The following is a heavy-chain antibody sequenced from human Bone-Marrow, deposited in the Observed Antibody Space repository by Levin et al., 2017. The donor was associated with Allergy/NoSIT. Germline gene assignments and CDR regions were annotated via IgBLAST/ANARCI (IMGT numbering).Heavy chain of an antibody. CDR2: LSDSGGST. J-gene: IGHJ3*02. CDR1: GFTFSSYV. D-gene: IGHD6-19*01. CDR3: AKDWSGSGWFDAFDI. Sequence: SGGSLRLSCAASGFTFSSYVMNWVRQAPGKGLEWVSALSDSGGSTYYADSVKGRFTISRDNSKNTLSLQMDSLRAEDTAVYYCAKDWSGSGWFDAFDIWGQGTVVTVSS. V-gene: IGHV3-23*01.